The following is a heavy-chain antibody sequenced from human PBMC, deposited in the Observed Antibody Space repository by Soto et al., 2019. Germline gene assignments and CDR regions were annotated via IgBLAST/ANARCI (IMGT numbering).Heavy chain of an antibody. Sequence: GGSLRLSCAASGFTFSSSSMNWVRQAPGKGLEWVSYINGGSSSIYYADSVKGRFTISRDNAKNSLYLQMNSLRAEDTAVYYCARGLAVADSRGFDPWGQGTLVTVSS. CDR1: GFTFSSSS. J-gene: IGHJ5*02. V-gene: IGHV3-48*01. D-gene: IGHD6-19*01. CDR2: INGGSSSI. CDR3: ARGLAVADSRGFDP.